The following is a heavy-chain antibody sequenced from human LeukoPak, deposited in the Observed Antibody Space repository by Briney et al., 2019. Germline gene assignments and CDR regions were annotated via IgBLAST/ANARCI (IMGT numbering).Heavy chain of an antibody. Sequence: ASVKVSCKASGYTFTTYGISWVRQVPGQGLEWMGWINSYNDNPRFAQKLQGRVTMTTDTSTSTAYMELRSLRSDDTAVYYCARDFYCSGGSCQDTFDIWGQGTMVTVSS. CDR3: ARDFYCSGGSCQDTFDI. V-gene: IGHV1-18*01. D-gene: IGHD2-15*01. J-gene: IGHJ3*02. CDR2: INSYNDNP. CDR1: GYTFTTYG.